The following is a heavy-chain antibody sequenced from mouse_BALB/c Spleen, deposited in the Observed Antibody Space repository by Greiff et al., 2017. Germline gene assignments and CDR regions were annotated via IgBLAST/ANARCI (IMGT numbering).Heavy chain of an antibody. CDR3: ARNYGRIAY. CDR1: GYTFTDYV. D-gene: IGHD1-1*01. CDR2: IFPGSGST. Sequence: QVQLQQSGPELVKPGASVKMSCKASGYTFTDYVISWVKQRTGQGLEWIGEIFPGSGSTYYNEKFKGKATPTADKSSNTAYMQLSSLTSEDSAVFFCARNYGRIAYWGQGTLVTVSA. J-gene: IGHJ3*01. V-gene: IGHV1-77*01.